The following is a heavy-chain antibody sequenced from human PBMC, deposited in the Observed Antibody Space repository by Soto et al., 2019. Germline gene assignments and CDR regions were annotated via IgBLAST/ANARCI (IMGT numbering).Heavy chain of an antibody. D-gene: IGHD3-9*01. CDR2: ISGSGGST. CDR1: GFTFSSYA. CDR3: ATREYYDILTGYDYYYYYSMDV. V-gene: IGHV3-23*01. J-gene: IGHJ6*02. Sequence: GGSLRLSCAASGFTFSSYAMSWVRQAPGKGLEWVSAISGSGGSTYYADSVKGRFTISRDNSKNTLYLQMNSLRAEDTAVYYCATREYYDILTGYDYYYYYSMDVWGQGTTVTVSS.